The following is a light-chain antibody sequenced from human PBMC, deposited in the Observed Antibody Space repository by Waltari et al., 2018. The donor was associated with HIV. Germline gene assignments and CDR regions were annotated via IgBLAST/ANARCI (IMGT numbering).Light chain of an antibody. Sequence: QPVVTQSPSAAASLGASAKPTCTLGSGHSDYAIAWNQQHPQKGPRYLMMLNNDGSHYKGDGIPDLFSGSSSGAERYLIISSLQSGDEADYYCQTWDTGIIIFGGGTKLTVL. CDR2: LNNDGSH. J-gene: IGLJ2*01. V-gene: IGLV4-69*01. CDR3: QTWDTGIII. CDR1: SGHSDYA.